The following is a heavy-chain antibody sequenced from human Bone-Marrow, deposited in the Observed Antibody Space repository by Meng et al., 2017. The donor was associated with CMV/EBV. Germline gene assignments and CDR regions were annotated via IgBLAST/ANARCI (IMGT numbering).Heavy chain of an antibody. CDR3: AKASTDTAMGDY. Sequence: ASVKVSCKASGYTFTSRNIHWVRQAPGQGLEWMGIVERSDTLITYAQKFKGRITMTWDTSTSTVYLEVNSLRSEDTAIYYCAKASTDTAMGDYWGQGTLVTVSS. CDR1: GYTFTSRN. J-gene: IGHJ4*02. D-gene: IGHD5-18*01. V-gene: IGHV1-46*01. CDR2: VERSDTLI.